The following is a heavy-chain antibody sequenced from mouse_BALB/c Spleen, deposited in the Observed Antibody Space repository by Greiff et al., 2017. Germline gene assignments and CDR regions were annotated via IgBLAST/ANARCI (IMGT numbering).Heavy chain of an antibody. CDR1: GYSITSDYA. CDR3: ARGDYDGGTFAY. CDR2: ISYSGST. D-gene: IGHD2-4*01. Sequence: DVKLVESGPGLVKPSQSLSLTCTVTGYSITSDYAWNWIRQFPGNKLEWMGYISYSGSTSYNPSLKSRISITRDTSKNQFFLQLNSVTTEDTATYYCARGDYDGGTFAYWGQGTLVTVSA. V-gene: IGHV3-2*02. J-gene: IGHJ3*01.